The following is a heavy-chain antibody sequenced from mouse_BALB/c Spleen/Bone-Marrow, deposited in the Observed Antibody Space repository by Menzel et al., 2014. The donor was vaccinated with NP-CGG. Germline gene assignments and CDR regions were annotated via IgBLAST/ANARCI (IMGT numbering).Heavy chain of an antibody. D-gene: IGHD1-2*01. CDR1: GYTFTKHH. V-gene: IGHV1S45*01. CDR2: INPYNDYT. J-gene: IGHJ3*01. CDR3: AREDYGAWFAY. Sequence: EVQLQQSGAELVRPGASVKISCKAFGYTFTKHHINWVKQRPGQGLDWIGYINPYNDYTSYDQKFKGKATLTVDKSYSTAYMDLSSLTSEDSAVYYCAREDYGAWFAYWGQGTLVTVSA.